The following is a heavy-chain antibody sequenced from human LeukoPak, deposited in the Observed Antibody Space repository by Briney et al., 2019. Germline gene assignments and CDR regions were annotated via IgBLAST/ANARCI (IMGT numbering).Heavy chain of an antibody. CDR1: GYSISSGYY. CDR3: ARMLVDGVTAIRGRYFDY. CDR2: MYHSGST. V-gene: IGHV4-38-2*02. D-gene: IGHD2-21*02. Sequence: SETLSLTCTVSGYSISSGYYWGWIRQPPEKGLGWIGSMYHSGSTYYNPSLKSRVAMSVDTSKTQFSLNLSSVTAADTAVCYCARMLVDGVTAIRGRYFDYWGQGTLVTVSS. J-gene: IGHJ4*02.